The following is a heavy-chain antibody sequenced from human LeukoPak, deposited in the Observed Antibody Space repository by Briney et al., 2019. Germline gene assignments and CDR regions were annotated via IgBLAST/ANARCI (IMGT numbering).Heavy chain of an antibody. CDR1: GGSISSTSYY. Sequence: SETLSLTCTVSGGSISSTSYYWGWIRQPPGKGLEWIGSIYYSESISYNPSLKSRVTISVDTSKNQFSLKLSSVTAAGTAVYYCARQGGGIDYWGQGTLVTVSS. CDR3: ARQGGGIDY. D-gene: IGHD3-16*01. V-gene: IGHV4-39*01. CDR2: IYYSESI. J-gene: IGHJ4*02.